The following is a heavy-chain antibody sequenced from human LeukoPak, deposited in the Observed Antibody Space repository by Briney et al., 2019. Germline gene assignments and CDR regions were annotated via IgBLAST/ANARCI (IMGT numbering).Heavy chain of an antibody. CDR1: GYTFTSYG. V-gene: IGHV1-18*01. CDR3: ARVGQLERDGFNWFDP. D-gene: IGHD1-1*01. CDR2: ISAYNGNT. J-gene: IGHJ5*02. Sequence: ASVKVSCKASGYTFTSYGISWVRQAPGQGLEWMGWISAYNGNTNYAQKLQGRVTMTTDTSTSTAYMELRSLRSDDTAVYYCARVGQLERDGFNWFDPWGQGTLDTVSS.